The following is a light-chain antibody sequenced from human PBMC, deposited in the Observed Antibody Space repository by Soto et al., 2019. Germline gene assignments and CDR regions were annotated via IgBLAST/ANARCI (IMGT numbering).Light chain of an antibody. CDR3: STFGGTGV. CDR2: EVT. Sequence: QFVLTQPDSASGYPGHTLAISCSGANSDVGRYNYVSWYQQHPGKAPKLMIYEVTNRPSGVSNRFSGSKSGNTASLTTTGLQADDEADYYCSTFGGTGVFGTGTQVTIL. J-gene: IGLJ1*01. V-gene: IGLV2-14*01. CDR1: NSDVGRYNY.